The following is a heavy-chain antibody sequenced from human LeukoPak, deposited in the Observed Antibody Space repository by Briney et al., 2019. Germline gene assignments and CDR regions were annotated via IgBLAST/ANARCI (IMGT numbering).Heavy chain of an antibody. J-gene: IGHJ5*02. CDR3: ARGGPYCSSTSCYRGPPPKHNWFDP. D-gene: IGHD2-2*01. CDR2: IYYSGST. V-gene: IGHV4-59*01. CDR1: GGSISSYY. Sequence: SETLSLTCTVSGGSISSYYWGWIRQPPGKGLEWIGYIYYSGSTNYNPSLKSRVTISVDTSKNQFSLKLSSVTAADTAVYYCARGGPYCSSTSCYRGPPPKHNWFDPWGQGTLVTVSS.